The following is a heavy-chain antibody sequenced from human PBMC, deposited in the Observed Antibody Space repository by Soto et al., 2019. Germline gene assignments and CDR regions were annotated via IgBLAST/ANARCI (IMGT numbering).Heavy chain of an antibody. J-gene: IGHJ4*02. Sequence: QVQLVQSGAEVKKPGSSVKVSCNAAGGTFSSYTISWVRQAPRQRLEWMGRIIPILGIANYAQKFQGRVTITADKSTSTAYMELSSLRSEDTAVYYCARLVDEYSKGGDYWGQGTLVTVSS. CDR3: ARLVDEYSKGGDY. V-gene: IGHV1-69*02. CDR2: IIPILGIA. CDR1: GGTFSSYT. D-gene: IGHD4-4*01.